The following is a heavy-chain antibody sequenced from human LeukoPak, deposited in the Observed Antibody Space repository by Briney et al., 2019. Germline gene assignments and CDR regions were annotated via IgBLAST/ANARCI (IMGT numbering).Heavy chain of an antibody. D-gene: IGHD3-16*01. CDR1: GFTFSSYG. V-gene: IGHV3-30*02. CDR3: AKDHWTFSGWTYNWFDP. CDR2: IRYDGSNK. J-gene: IGHJ5*02. Sequence: GGSLRLSCAASGFTFSSYGMHWVRQAPGKGLEWVAFIRYDGSNKYYADSVKGRFTISRDNSKNTLYLQMNSLRAEDTAVYYCAKDHWTFSGWTYNWFDPWGQGTLVTVSS.